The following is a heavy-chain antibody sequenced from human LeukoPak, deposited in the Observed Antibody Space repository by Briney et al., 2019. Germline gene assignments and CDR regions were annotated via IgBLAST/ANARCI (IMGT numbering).Heavy chain of an antibody. V-gene: IGHV1-18*01. Sequence: ASVKVSCKASGYTFTNYGITWVRQAPGQGLEWMGWISAYNGNADYAQRLQGRVTMTTDTSTSTAYMEVRSLRSDDTAVYYCARAQTTGFGESLHYWGQGTLVTVSS. CDR1: GYTFTNYG. CDR3: ARAQTTGFGESLHY. D-gene: IGHD3-10*01. J-gene: IGHJ4*02. CDR2: ISAYNGNA.